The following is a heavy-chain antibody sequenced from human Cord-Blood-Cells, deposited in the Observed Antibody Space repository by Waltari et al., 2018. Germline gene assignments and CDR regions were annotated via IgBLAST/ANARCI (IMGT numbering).Heavy chain of an antibody. V-gene: IGHV1-2*02. CDR1: GYTFTGYN. CDR2: INPNSCGT. CDR3: ARDSSYDFWSGDAFDI. D-gene: IGHD3-3*01. J-gene: IGHJ3*02. Sequence: QVQLVQSGAEVKKPGASVKVSCKASGYTFTGYNMHWVRQAPGQGLEWMGWINPNSCGTNYAQKFQGRVTMTRDTSISTAYMELSRLRSDDTAVYYCARDSSYDFWSGDAFDIWGQGTMVTVSS.